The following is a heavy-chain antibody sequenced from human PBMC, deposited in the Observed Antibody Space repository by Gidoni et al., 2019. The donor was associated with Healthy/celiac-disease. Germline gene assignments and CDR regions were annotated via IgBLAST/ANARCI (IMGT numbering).Heavy chain of an antibody. CDR3: AKESSSSGFVDFDY. CDR1: GFTFSSYD. D-gene: IGHD6-6*01. CDR2: ISGSGGST. J-gene: IGHJ4*02. V-gene: IGHV3-23*01. Sequence: EVQLLESGGGLVQPGGSLSLSCAASGFTFSSYDISWVRQAPGNGLEWVSAISGSGGSTYYADSVKGRFTISRDNSKNTLYLQMNSLRAEDTAVYYCAKESSSSGFVDFDYWGQGTLVTVAS.